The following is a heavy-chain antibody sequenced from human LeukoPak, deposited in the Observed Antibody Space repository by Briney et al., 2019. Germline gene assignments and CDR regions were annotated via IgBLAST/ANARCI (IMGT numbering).Heavy chain of an antibody. CDR3: VRDKVRIAAAGDYYFDY. D-gene: IGHD6-13*01. CDR2: INPNSGGT. CDR1: GYTFTGYY. V-gene: IGHV1-2*02. J-gene: IGHJ4*02. Sequence: ASVKVSCKASGYTFTGYYMHWVRQAPGQGLEWMGWINPNSGGTNYAQKFQGRVTMTRDTSISTAYMELSRLRSDDTAVYYCVRDKVRIAAAGDYYFDYWGQGTLDTVSS.